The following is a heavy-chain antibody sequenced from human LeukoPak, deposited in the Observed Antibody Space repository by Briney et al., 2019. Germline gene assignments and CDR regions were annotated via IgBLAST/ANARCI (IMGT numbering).Heavy chain of an antibody. CDR2: IDSSGDYM. CDR3: LRGDRRDY. V-gene: IGHV3-21*06. Sequence: GGSLRLSCVASGFTFNTYWMSWARHAPGKGLEWVSSIDSSGDYMFYADSVKGRFIISRDNAKDSLYLQMNSLRVEDTAVYYCLRGDRRDYWGQGTLVTVSS. J-gene: IGHJ4*02. CDR1: GFTFNTYW.